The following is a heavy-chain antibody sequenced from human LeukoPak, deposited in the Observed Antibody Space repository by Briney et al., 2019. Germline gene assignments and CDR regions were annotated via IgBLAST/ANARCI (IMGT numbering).Heavy chain of an antibody. J-gene: IGHJ4*02. CDR2: ISGSGGST. CDR3: AKERIMITFGGVGTGF. Sequence: GGTLRLSCAASGFTFSSYGVSWVRQAPGKGLEWVSAISGSGGSTYYADSVKGRFTISRDNSKNTLYLQMNSLRAEDTAVYYCAKERIMITFGGVGTGFWGQGTLVTVSS. D-gene: IGHD3-16*01. CDR1: GFTFSSYG. V-gene: IGHV3-23*01.